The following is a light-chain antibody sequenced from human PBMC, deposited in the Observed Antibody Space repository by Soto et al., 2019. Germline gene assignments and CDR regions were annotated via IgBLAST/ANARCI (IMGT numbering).Light chain of an antibody. CDR2: DVS. Sequence: HSVLTQPRSVSGSPGQSVTISCTGTSSDVGGYNYVSWYQQHPGKAPKLMIYDVSKRPSGVPDRFSGSKSGNTASLTISGHQAEDEADYYCCSYAGSYTFYVVFGGGTKLTVL. CDR1: SSDVGGYNY. J-gene: IGLJ2*01. CDR3: CSYAGSYTFYVV. V-gene: IGLV2-11*01.